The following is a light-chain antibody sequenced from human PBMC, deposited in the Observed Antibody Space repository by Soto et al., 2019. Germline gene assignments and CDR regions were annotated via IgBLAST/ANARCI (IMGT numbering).Light chain of an antibody. CDR1: SSDVGSYNF. J-gene: IGLJ1*01. CDR3: SSFTSSMTNV. Sequence: SALTQPASVSGSPGQSITISCTGTSSDVGSYNFVSWYQHHPGKAPKLILYDVNDRPSGVSYRFSGSKSGNTASLTISGLQAADEADYFCSSFTSSMTNVFGSGTKVTVL. CDR2: DVN. V-gene: IGLV2-14*02.